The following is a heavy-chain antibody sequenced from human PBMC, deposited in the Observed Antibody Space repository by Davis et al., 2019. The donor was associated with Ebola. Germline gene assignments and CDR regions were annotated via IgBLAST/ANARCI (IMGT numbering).Heavy chain of an antibody. Sequence: GESLKISCAASGFTFSSYGMHWVRQAPGKGLECVAVISYDGNQKYYADSVKGRFTISRENSKNSIFLQLNSLRAEDTAVYYCAKQLGRGFMYDGMDVWGQGTTVTVSS. CDR3: AKQLGRGFMYDGMDV. J-gene: IGHJ6*02. CDR1: GFTFSSYG. V-gene: IGHV3-30*18. CDR2: ISYDGNQK. D-gene: IGHD2-8*01.